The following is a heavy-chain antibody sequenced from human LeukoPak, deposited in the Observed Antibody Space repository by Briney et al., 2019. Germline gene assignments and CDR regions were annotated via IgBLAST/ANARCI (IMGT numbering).Heavy chain of an antibody. Sequence: GGSLRLSCAASGFTFRSYAMSWVRQAPGKGLEWVSLIYSGGSTYYADSVKGRFTISRDNSKNTLYLQMNSLRAEDTAVYYCARDAWNLGYWGQGTLVTVSS. CDR1: GFTFRSYA. CDR3: ARDAWNLGY. D-gene: IGHD1-1*01. J-gene: IGHJ4*02. V-gene: IGHV3-66*01. CDR2: IYSGGST.